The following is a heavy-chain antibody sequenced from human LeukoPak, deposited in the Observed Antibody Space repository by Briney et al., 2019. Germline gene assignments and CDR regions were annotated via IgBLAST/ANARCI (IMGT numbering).Heavy chain of an antibody. V-gene: IGHV3-15*07. CDR1: GFTFSNYM. D-gene: IGHD3-10*01. J-gene: IGHJ6*02. Sequence: GGSLRLSCAASGFTFSNYMMHWVRQAPGKGLEWVGRIKSKTDGGTTDYAAPVKGRFTISRDDSKNTLYLQMNSLRAEDTAVYYCARAFGLPYYYYGMDVWGQGTTVTVSS. CDR2: IKSKTDGGTT. CDR3: ARAFGLPYYYYGMDV.